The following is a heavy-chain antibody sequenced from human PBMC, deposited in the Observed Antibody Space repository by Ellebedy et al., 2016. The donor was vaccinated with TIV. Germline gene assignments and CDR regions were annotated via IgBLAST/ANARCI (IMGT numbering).Heavy chain of an antibody. D-gene: IGHD4-11*01. Sequence: ASVKVSCKASGYTFTSYYMHWVRQAPGQGLEWMGIINPSGGSTSYAQKFQGRVTMTRDTSTSTVYMELSSLRSEDTAVYYCARDPYSNGYYYYYGMDVWGQGTTVTVSS. CDR2: INPSGGST. J-gene: IGHJ6*02. V-gene: IGHV1-46*01. CDR1: GYTFTSYY. CDR3: ARDPYSNGYYYYYGMDV.